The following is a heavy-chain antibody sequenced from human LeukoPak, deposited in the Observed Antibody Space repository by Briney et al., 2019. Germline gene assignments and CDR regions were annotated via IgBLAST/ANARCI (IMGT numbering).Heavy chain of an antibody. CDR2: IYYSGST. J-gene: IGHJ4*02. V-gene: IGHV4-39*01. CDR3: ARQGIVGAIILPYYFDY. D-gene: IGHD1-26*01. Sequence: SETLSLTCTVSGGSISSSSYYWGWIRQPPGKGLEWIGSIYYSGSTYYNPSLKSRVTISVDTSKNQFSLKLSSVTAADTAVYYCARQGIVGAIILPYYFDYWGQGTLVTVSS. CDR1: GGSISSSSYY.